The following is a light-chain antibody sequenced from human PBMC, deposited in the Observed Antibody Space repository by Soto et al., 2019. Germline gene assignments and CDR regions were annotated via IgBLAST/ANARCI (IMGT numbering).Light chain of an antibody. Sequence: QSALTQPASVSGSPGQSITISCTGSSSDVSGYNYVSWYQQHPGKAPKLIIYEVSNRPSGVSNRFSGSKSGNTASLTISGLQAEDESVYYCSSYSSSSTPVVFGGGTKLTVL. CDR1: SSDVSGYNY. CDR3: SSYSSSSTPVV. V-gene: IGLV2-14*01. CDR2: EVS. J-gene: IGLJ2*01.